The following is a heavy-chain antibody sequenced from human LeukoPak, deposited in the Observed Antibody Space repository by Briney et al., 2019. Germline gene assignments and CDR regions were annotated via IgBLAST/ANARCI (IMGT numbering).Heavy chain of an antibody. CDR1: GFTFSSYA. Sequence: GGSLRLSCAASGFTFSSYAMSWVRQAPGKGLEWVSAISGSGGSTYYADSVKGRFTISRDNSKNTLYLQMNSLRAEDTAVYYCAKPRLWDINDDSSGYYRLLYFDYWGQGTLVTVSS. CDR2: ISGSGGST. J-gene: IGHJ4*02. V-gene: IGHV3-23*01. CDR3: AKPRLWDINDDSSGYYRLLYFDY. D-gene: IGHD3-22*01.